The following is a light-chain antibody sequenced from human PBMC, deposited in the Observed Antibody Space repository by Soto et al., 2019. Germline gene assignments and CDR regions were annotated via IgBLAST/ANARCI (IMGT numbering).Light chain of an antibody. J-gene: IGKJ2*01. CDR3: QQYNSYSEYT. Sequence: DIQMTQSPSSLSASIGDRVTITCRASQSIDHWLAWYQQKPGKAPKLLIFRTSTLTTGVPSRFSGSGFGTQFTLNISSLQPDDFATYYCQQYNSYSEYTFGQGTKLEIK. CDR1: QSIDHW. CDR2: RTS. V-gene: IGKV1-5*03.